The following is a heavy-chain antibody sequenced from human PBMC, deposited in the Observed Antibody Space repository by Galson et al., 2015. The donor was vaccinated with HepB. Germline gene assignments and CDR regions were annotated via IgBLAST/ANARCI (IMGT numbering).Heavy chain of an antibody. CDR3: ARRSVVGATSLTYYYGMDV. CDR1: GYSFTSYW. Sequence: QSGAEVKKPGESLRISCKGSGYSFTSYWISWVRQMPGKGLEWMGRIDPSDSYTNYSPSFQGHVTISADKSISTAYLQWSSLKASDTAMYYCARRSVVGATSLTYYYGMDVWGQGTTVTVSS. V-gene: IGHV5-10-1*01. CDR2: IDPSDSYT. D-gene: IGHD1-26*01. J-gene: IGHJ6*02.